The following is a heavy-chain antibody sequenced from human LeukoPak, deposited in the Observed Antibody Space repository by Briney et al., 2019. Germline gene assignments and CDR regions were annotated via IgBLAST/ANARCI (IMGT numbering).Heavy chain of an antibody. J-gene: IGHJ4*02. Sequence: SETLSLTCTVSGGSISGYYWSWIRQPPGKGLEWIGEINHSGSTNYNPSLKSRVTISVDTSKNQFSLKLSSVTAADTAVYYCARHPVNYDFWSGYPTGYFDYWGQGTLVTVSS. V-gene: IGHV4-34*01. CDR3: ARHPVNYDFWSGYPTGYFDY. CDR2: INHSGST. D-gene: IGHD3-3*01. CDR1: GGSISGYY.